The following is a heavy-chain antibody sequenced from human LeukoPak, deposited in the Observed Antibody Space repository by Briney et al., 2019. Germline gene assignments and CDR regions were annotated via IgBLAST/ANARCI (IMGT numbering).Heavy chain of an antibody. CDR1: GYTFTSYY. CDR3: ARVLRLGELSSEAFDI. CDR2: INPSGGST. V-gene: IGHV1-46*01. D-gene: IGHD3-16*02. Sequence: ASVKVSCKASGYTFTSYYMHWVRQAPGQGLEWMGIINPSGGSTSYAQKFQGRVTITRDTSTSTVYMELSSLRSEDTAVYYCARVLRLGELSSEAFDIWGQGTMVTVSS. J-gene: IGHJ3*02.